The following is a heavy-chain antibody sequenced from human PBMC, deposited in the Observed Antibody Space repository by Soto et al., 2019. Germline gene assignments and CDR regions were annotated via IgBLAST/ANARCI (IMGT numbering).Heavy chain of an antibody. CDR2: ITSAGST. D-gene: IGHD6-19*01. Sequence: EAQLLESGGDLAQPGGSLRLICAASGFTFSNYAMTWVRQSPGKGLEWVSTITSAGSTFYGDTVKGRFTISRDNSKSTLYLQMNSLGAEDTAVYYCAKTDKFHSQSSGWANRFDSWGQGTLVTVSS. V-gene: IGHV3-23*01. J-gene: IGHJ4*02. CDR1: GFTFSNYA. CDR3: AKTDKFHSQSSGWANRFDS.